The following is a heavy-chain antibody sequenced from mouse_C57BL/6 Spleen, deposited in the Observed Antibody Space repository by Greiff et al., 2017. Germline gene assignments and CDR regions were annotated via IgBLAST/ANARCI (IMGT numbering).Heavy chain of an antibody. V-gene: IGHV5-16*01. CDR2: INYDGSST. J-gene: IGHJ2*01. D-gene: IGHD3-2*02. CDR3: AREGETAQNFDY. CDR1: GFTFSDYY. Sequence: EVQVVESEGGLVQPGSSMKLSCTASGFTFSDYYMAWVRQVPEKGLEWVANINYDGSSTYYLDSLKSRFIISRDNAKNILYLQMSSLKSEDTATYYCAREGETAQNFDYWGQGTTLTVSS.